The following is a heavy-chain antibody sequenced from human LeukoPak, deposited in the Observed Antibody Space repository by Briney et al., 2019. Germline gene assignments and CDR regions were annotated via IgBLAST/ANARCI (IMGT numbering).Heavy chain of an antibody. CDR1: GFTFSSYA. CDR3: ARDRSEEWSSGWYGPMVYYGMDV. CDR2: ISYDGSNK. J-gene: IGHJ6*02. Sequence: GRSLRLSCVASGFTFSSYAMHWVRQAPGKGLEWVAVISYDGSNKYYADSVKGRFTISRDNSKNTLYLQMNSLRAEDTAVYYCARDRSEEWSSGWYGPMVYYGMDVWGQGTTVTVSS. D-gene: IGHD6-19*01. V-gene: IGHV3-30-3*01.